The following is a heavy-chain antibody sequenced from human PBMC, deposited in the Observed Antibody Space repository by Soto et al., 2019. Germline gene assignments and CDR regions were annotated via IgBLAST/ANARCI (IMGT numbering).Heavy chain of an antibody. D-gene: IGHD6-13*01. CDR3: AKGDSSGWSTWDY. CDR1: GFIFSTYG. CDR2: ISYDGSNK. V-gene: IGHV3-30*18. Sequence: LRLSCAASGFIFSTYGMHWVRQAPGKGLEWVAVISYDGSNKYYADSVKGRFTISRDNSKNTLYLQMNSLRAEDTAVYYCAKGDSSGWSTWDYWGQGTLVTVSS. J-gene: IGHJ4*02.